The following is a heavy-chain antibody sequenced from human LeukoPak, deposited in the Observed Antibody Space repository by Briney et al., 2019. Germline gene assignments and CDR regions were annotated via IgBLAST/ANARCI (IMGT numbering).Heavy chain of an antibody. Sequence: PGGPLRLPCAPPGVPLDSLAMSGVRHPPGEGGVWFLPVSRCGRTTYYAASAKGRFTITRDNSKVPVYAQLNSLSSGGRALFYWVKHVGSTWSNNRFDPWGQGTLVTVS. J-gene: IGHJ5*02. D-gene: IGHD6-6*01. V-gene: IGHV3-23*01. CDR3: VKHVGSTWSNNRFDP. CDR2: VSRCGRTT. CDR1: GVPLDSLA.